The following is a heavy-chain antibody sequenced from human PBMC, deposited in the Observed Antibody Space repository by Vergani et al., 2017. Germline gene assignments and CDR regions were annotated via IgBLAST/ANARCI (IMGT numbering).Heavy chain of an antibody. D-gene: IGHD1-1*01. CDR2: ISSSSSYI. CDR1: GFTFSSYS. V-gene: IGHV3-21*01. CDR3: ARDPRYNWNVVYYFDY. J-gene: IGHJ4*02. Sequence: EVQLVESGGGLVKPGGSLRLSCGASGFTFSSYSMNWVRQAPGKGLEWVSSISSSSSYIYYADSVKGRFTISRDNAKNSLYLQMNSLRAEDTAVYYCARDPRYNWNVVYYFDYWGQGTLVTVSS.